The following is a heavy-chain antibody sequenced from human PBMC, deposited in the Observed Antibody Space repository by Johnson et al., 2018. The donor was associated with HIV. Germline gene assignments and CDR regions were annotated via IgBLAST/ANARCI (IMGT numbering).Heavy chain of an antibody. D-gene: IGHD6-13*01. CDR1: GFTFDDYD. J-gene: IGHJ3*02. CDR2: INWNGGST. Sequence: VQLVESGGGVVQPGRSLRLSCAASGFTFDDYDMSWVRQAPGKGLEWVSSINWNGGSTGYADSVKGRFTISRDNAKNSLYLQMNSLKTEDTAVYYCTRDMRQAAADTEAFDIWGQGTMVTVSS. V-gene: IGHV3-20*04. CDR3: TRDMRQAAADTEAFDI.